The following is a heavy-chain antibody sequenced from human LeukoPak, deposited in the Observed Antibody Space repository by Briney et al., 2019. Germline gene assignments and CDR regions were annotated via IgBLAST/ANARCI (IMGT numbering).Heavy chain of an antibody. J-gene: IGHJ4*02. CDR3: ARAYYYDSSGYYYWGFDY. V-gene: IGHV5-51*01. CDR2: IYPGDSDT. D-gene: IGHD3-22*01. Sequence: GESLKISCKGSGYSFTSYWIGWVRQMPGKGLEWMGIIYPGDSDTRYSLSFQGQVTISADKSISTAYLQWSSLKASDTAMYYCARAYYYDSSGYYYWGFDYWGQGTLVTVSS. CDR1: GYSFTSYW.